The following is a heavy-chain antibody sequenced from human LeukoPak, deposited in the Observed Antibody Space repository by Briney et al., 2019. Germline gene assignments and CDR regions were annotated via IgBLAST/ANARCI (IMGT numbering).Heavy chain of an antibody. D-gene: IGHD4-23*01. V-gene: IGHV1-69*04. CDR1: GGTFSSYA. CDR2: IIPILGIA. J-gene: IGHJ6*03. CDR3: ARAGGSSSYYYYYMDV. Sequence: SVKVSCKASGGTFSSYAISWVRQAPGQGLEWMGRIIPILGIANYAQKFQGRVTITADKSTSTAYMELSSLRPEDTAVYYCARAGGSSSYYYYYMDVWGKGTTVTVSS.